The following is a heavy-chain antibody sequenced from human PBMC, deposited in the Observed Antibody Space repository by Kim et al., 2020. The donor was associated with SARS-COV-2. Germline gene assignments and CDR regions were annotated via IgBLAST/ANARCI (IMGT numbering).Heavy chain of an antibody. CDR2: ISYDGSNA. CDR3: ARAERLGFRVAVHGGMAV. V-gene: IGHV3-30*03. Sequence: GGSLRLSCAGSKFAFSTYGMHWVRQAPGKGLEWVAVISYDGSNAYYADSVRGRFTFSRDNSKNTLYLQLISLRLEDEAVYDCARAERLGFRVAVHGGMAV. CDR1: KFAFSTYG. J-gene: IGHJ6*01. D-gene: IGHD7-27*01.